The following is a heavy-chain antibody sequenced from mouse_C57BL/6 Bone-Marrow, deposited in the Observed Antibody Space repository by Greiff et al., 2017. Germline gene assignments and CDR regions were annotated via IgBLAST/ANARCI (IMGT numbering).Heavy chain of an antibody. J-gene: IGHJ2*01. CDR3: ARVGYSNFYFDY. CDR1: GYTFTSYW. D-gene: IGHD2-5*01. V-gene: IGHV1-64*01. Sequence: VQLQQPGAELVKPGASVKLSCKASGYTFTSYWMHWVKQRPGQGLEWIGMFHPNSGSTNYNEKFKSKATLTVDKSSSTAYMQLSSLTSEDSAVYYCARVGYSNFYFDYWGQGTTLTVSS. CDR2: FHPNSGST.